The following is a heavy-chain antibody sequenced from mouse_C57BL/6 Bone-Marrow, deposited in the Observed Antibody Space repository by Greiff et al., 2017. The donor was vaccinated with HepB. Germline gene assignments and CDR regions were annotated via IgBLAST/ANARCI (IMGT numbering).Heavy chain of an antibody. CDR1: GYTFTSYW. D-gene: IGHD1-1*01. V-gene: IGHV1-69*01. Sequence: QVQLQQPGAELVMPGASVKLSCKASGYTFTSYWMHWVKQRPGQGLEWIGEIDPSDSYTNYNQKFKGKSTLTVDKSSSTAYMQLSSLTSEDSAVYYCARQDYGSSWNYGGQGTTLTVS. CDR3: ARQDYGSSWNY. CDR2: IDPSDSYT. J-gene: IGHJ2*01.